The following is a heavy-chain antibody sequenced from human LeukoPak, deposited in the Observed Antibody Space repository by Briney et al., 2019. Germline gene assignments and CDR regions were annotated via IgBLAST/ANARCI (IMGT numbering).Heavy chain of an antibody. V-gene: IGHV3-74*01. CDR3: ARDFYTDEYHSNGDDFDY. D-gene: IGHD3-22*01. J-gene: IGHJ4*02. CDR2: ISPDGSVI. Sequence: PGGSLRLSCAASGFSFGGKWMHWVRQTPGKGLVWVSRISPDGSVISYADSVKGRFTISRDNAKNTLYLQLNGLTAEDTAVYYCARDFYTDEYHSNGDDFDYWGQGSLVTVSS. CDR1: GFSFGGKW.